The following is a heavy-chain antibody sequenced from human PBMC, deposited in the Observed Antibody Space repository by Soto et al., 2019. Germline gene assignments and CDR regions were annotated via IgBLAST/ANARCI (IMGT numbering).Heavy chain of an antibody. CDR3: ARQRSGYSYGALDYYYGMDV. J-gene: IGHJ6*02. V-gene: IGHV5-51*01. D-gene: IGHD5-18*01. CDR2: IYPGDSDT. Sequence: PXESLNISVKGIGYSFTSYWIGLVRQMLGKGVDWMGIIYPGDSDTRYSPSFQGQVTISADKSISTAYLQWSSLKASDTAMYYCARQRSGYSYGALDYYYGMDVWGQGTTVTVSS. CDR1: GYSFTSYW.